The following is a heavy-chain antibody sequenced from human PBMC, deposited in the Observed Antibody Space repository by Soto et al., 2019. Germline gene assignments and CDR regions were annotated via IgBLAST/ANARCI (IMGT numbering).Heavy chain of an antibody. V-gene: IGHV3-23*01. CDR1: GFTFTTYT. J-gene: IGHJ4*02. D-gene: IGHD6-13*01. CDR2: ISGSGGHT. Sequence: EVQLLESGGGLVQPGGSLRLSCAASGFTFTTYTMSWLRQAPGKGLEWVSSISGSGGHTYYADSVKGRLIVSRDNSKNTLYLQTNSLRAEDTAVYYCAKDGSYSSSWPYYFDHWGQGTLVTVSS. CDR3: AKDGSYSSSWPYYFDH.